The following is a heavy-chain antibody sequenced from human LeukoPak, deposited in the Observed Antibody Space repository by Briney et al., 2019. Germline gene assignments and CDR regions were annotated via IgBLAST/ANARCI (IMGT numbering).Heavy chain of an antibody. D-gene: IGHD6-19*01. Sequence: ASLKVSCKASGYTFTGYYIHWVRHAPGQRLEYIGWINPNSGGTHYAQKFQGRVTMTRDTSISTAYMELSRLRSDDTAVYYCARDLYQWLPSTRPRDYYYYMDVWGEGTAVTVSS. CDR1: GYTFTGYY. J-gene: IGHJ6*03. CDR2: INPNSGGT. V-gene: IGHV1-2*02. CDR3: ARDLYQWLPSTRPRDYYYYMDV.